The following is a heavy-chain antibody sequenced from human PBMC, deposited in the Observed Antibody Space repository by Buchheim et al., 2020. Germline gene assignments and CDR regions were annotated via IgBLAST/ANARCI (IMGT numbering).Heavy chain of an antibody. CDR2: INHSGST. V-gene: IGHV4-34*01. J-gene: IGHJ6*02. CDR3: ARVGEATVTSIYYYGMDV. Sequence: QVQLQQWGAGLLKPSETLSLTCAVYGGSFSGYYWSWIRQPSGKGLEWIGEINHSGSTNYNPSLKSRVTISVDTSKNQFSLKLRSVTAADTAVYYCARVGEATVTSIYYYGMDVWGQGTT. D-gene: IGHD4-11*01. CDR1: GGSFSGYY.